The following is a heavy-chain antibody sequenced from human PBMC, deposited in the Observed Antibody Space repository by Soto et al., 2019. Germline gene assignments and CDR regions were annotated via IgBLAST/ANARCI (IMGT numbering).Heavy chain of an antibody. CDR2: ISTYNVKT. CDR1: GYTFTSHG. J-gene: IGHJ3*02. CDR3: ARLLTEGATYREDAFDM. Sequence: QLQLVQSGGEVKTPGASVQVSCTTSGYTFTSHGISWLRQAPGQGLEWMGWISTYNVKTDYAQKFQGRVTMTADTRTSTVYMEVRSLRSDYTAVYYCARLLTEGATYREDAFDMWGQGTKVTVSS. D-gene: IGHD1-26*01. V-gene: IGHV1-18*01.